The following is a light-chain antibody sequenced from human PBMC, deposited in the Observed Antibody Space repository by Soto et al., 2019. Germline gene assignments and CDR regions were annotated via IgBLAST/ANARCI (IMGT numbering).Light chain of an antibody. CDR3: QRYNTYSRT. J-gene: IGKJ1*01. CDR2: DAF. V-gene: IGKV1-5*01. Sequence: DIQMTQSPSTLSASLGDRVTITCRASQSIGSWLAWYQHKPGKAPKLLIFDAFSLESGVPSRFSGSGSATEFTLTISSLQPDDFATYYCQRYNTYSRTFGQGTNVEIK. CDR1: QSIGSW.